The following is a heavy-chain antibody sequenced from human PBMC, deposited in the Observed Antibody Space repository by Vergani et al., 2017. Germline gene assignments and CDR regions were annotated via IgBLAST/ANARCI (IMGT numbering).Heavy chain of an antibody. CDR1: GGSISSGSYY. J-gene: IGHJ3*02. CDR2: IYTSGST. D-gene: IGHD3-22*01. CDR3: ARAYYYDSSGYPDAFDI. Sequence: QVQLQESGPGLVKPSQTLSLTCTVSGGSISSGSYYWSWIRQPAGKGLEWIGRIYTSGSTNYNPSLKSRVTISVDTSKNQFSLKLSSVTAADTAVYYCARAYYYDSSGYPDAFDIWGQGTMVTVSS. V-gene: IGHV4-61*02.